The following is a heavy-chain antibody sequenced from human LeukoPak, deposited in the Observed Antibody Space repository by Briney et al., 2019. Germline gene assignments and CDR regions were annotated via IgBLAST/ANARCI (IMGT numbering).Heavy chain of an antibody. J-gene: IGHJ4*02. CDR3: AKVRVVFNWNYAYYFDY. V-gene: IGHV3-11*04. Sequence: GGSLRLSCAASGFTFSDYYMSWIRQAPGKGLEWVSYISSSGSTIYYADSVKGRFTISRDNSKNTLYLQMNSLRPEDTAVYYCAKVRVVFNWNYAYYFDYWGQGSLVTVSS. CDR1: GFTFSDYY. D-gene: IGHD1-7*01. CDR2: ISSSGSTI.